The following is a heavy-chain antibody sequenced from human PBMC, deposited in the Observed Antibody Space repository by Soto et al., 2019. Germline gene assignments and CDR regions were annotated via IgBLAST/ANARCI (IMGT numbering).Heavy chain of an antibody. Sequence: GESLKISCKGSGYNFTNYWIGWVRQMPGKGLVWMGIIYPGDSETRYRPSLQGQVTISADKSISTAYLQWSSLKASDTAMYYCARQLNYYDSSGYLDWGQGTLVTVSS. V-gene: IGHV5-51*01. CDR1: GYNFTNYW. CDR2: IYPGDSET. D-gene: IGHD3-22*01. CDR3: ARQLNYYDSSGYLD. J-gene: IGHJ4*02.